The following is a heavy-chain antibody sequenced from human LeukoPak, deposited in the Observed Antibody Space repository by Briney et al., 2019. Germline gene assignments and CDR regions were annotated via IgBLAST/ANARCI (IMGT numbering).Heavy chain of an antibody. D-gene: IGHD6-13*01. CDR2: IYYSGST. CDR3: AGSFSSWYRYFQH. V-gene: IGHV4-59*01. J-gene: IGHJ1*01. Sequence: SETLSLTCTVSGGSISSYYWSWIRQPPGKGLEWIGYIYYSGSTNYNPSLKSRVTISVDTSKNQFSLKLSSVTAADTAVYYCAGSFSSWYRYFQHWGQGTLVTVSS. CDR1: GGSISSYY.